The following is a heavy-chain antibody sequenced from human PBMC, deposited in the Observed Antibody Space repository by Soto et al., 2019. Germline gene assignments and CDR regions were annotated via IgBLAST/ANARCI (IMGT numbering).Heavy chain of an antibody. D-gene: IGHD6-19*01. CDR1: GYTFSNYG. CDR3: ARSGYSSGWSHWYFDF. CDR2: INAGNGNT. J-gene: IGHJ2*01. V-gene: IGHV1-3*01. Sequence: QVQLVQSGAAVKKPGASVKGSCKASGYTFSNYGIHWVRQAPGQRLEWMGWINAGNGNTKYAQKLQGRDTMNRDTSASTAYMELSSMRSEDTAVYYCARSGYSSGWSHWYFDFGGRGTLVTVSS.